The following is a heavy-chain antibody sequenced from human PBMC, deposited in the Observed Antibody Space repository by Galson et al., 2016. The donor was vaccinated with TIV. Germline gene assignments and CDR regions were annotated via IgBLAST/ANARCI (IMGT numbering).Heavy chain of an antibody. J-gene: IGHJ2*01. V-gene: IGHV3-7*01. Sequence: SLRLSCAASGFTFSDYWMHWVRQTPGKGLEWVANIKQDGSEKYSVDSVKGRFTISRDNAKSSLFLQMNSLRAGDTAVYYCARGYFDLWGRGTLVTVSS. CDR3: ARGYFDL. CDR1: GFTFSDYW. CDR2: IKQDGSEK.